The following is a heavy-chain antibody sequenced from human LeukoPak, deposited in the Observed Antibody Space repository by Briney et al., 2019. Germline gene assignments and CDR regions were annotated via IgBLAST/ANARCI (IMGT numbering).Heavy chain of an antibody. D-gene: IGHD3-10*01. CDR1: GGSFSGYY. J-gene: IGHJ6*03. CDR2: ILPRGST. Sequence: SETLSLTCAVYGGSFSGYYWSWIRQPPGKGLEWIGQILPRGSTNYNPSLKSRVTISVNTSKNQFSLKLSSVTAADTAVYYCARVEEGYGSGRRENYYYYYMDVWGKGTTVTISS. CDR3: ARVEEGYGSGRRENYYYYYMDV. V-gene: IGHV4-34*12.